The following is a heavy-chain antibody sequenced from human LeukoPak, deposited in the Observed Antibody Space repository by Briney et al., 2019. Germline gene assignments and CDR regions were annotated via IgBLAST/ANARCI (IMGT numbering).Heavy chain of an antibody. CDR1: GFTFSSYA. CDR3: ARSGLMIRGVIDY. Sequence: GGSLRLSCAASGFTFSSYAMHWVRQAPGEGLEWVAVISYDGSNKYYADSVKGRFTISRDNSKNTLYLQMNSLRAEDTAVYYCARSGLMIRGVIDYWGQGTLVTVSS. J-gene: IGHJ4*02. V-gene: IGHV3-30*04. D-gene: IGHD3-10*01. CDR2: ISYDGSNK.